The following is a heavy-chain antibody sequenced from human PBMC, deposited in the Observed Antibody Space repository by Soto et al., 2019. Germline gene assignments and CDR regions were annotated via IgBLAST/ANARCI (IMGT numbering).Heavy chain of an antibody. J-gene: IGHJ6*02. CDR2: INPSGGST. CDR1: GYTFTSYY. Sequence: GASVKVSCKSAGYTFTSYYMHRVRQAPRQGLEWMGIINPSGGSTSYAQKFQGRVTMTRDTSTSTVYMELSSLRSEDTAVYYCAKDIAAAGMGDYYYGMDVWGQGTTVTVSS. D-gene: IGHD6-13*01. V-gene: IGHV1-46*01. CDR3: AKDIAAAGMGDYYYGMDV.